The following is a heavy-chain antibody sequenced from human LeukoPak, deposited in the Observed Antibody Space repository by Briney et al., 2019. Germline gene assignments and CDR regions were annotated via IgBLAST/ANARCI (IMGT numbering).Heavy chain of an antibody. V-gene: IGHV3-23*01. CDR1: GFNFRNYD. CDR3: AKDERSYSCQLLY. J-gene: IGHJ4*02. CDR2: ITSGNGDT. Sequence: PGGSLRLSCAASGFNFRNYDMSWVRQAPGKGLEWVSAITSGNGDTYYADSVKGRFTTSRDNSKSTLFLQMDSLRAEDTAIYYCAKDERSYSCQLLYWAQRTQVTVSS. D-gene: IGHD2-15*01.